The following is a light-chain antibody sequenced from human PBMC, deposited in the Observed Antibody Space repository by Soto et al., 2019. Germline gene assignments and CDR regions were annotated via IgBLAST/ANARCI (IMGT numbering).Light chain of an antibody. CDR1: QTVSKNY. Sequence: EIVLTQSPGTLSLSPGERATLSCRASQTVSKNYLAWYQQKPGQAPRLLIYDAFNRATGIPDRFSGSGSGTDFTLTITRLEPEDFAVYYCQQCAHSPLTFGQGTKVEMK. CDR2: DAF. V-gene: IGKV3-20*01. J-gene: IGKJ1*01. CDR3: QQCAHSPLT.